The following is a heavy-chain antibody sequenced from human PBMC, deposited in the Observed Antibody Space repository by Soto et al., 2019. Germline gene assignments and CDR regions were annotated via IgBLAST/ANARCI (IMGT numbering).Heavy chain of an antibody. J-gene: IGHJ4*02. Sequence: PSETLSLTCAVYGGSFSGYYWSWIRQPPGKGLEWIGEINHSGSTNYNPSLKSRVTISVDTSKNQFSLKLSSVTAADTAVYYCARGSLLQGLAYFDYWGQGTLVTVSS. CDR1: GGSFSGYY. V-gene: IGHV4-34*01. CDR2: INHSGST. CDR3: ARGSLLQGLAYFDY. D-gene: IGHD2-21*01.